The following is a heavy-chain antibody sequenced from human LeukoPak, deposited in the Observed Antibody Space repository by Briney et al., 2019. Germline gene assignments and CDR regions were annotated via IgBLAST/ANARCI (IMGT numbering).Heavy chain of an antibody. CDR2: VIPIFGIA. Sequence: SVKVSCKASGGTFSSYGISWVRQAPGQGLEWMGGVIPIFGIANYAQKFQGRVTITTDESTSTAYMELSSLRSEDTAVYYCARDGTHDYDFWSGYFVHHAFDIWGQGTMVTVSS. D-gene: IGHD3-3*01. CDR1: GGTFSSYG. J-gene: IGHJ3*02. CDR3: ARDGTHDYDFWSGYFVHHAFDI. V-gene: IGHV1-69*05.